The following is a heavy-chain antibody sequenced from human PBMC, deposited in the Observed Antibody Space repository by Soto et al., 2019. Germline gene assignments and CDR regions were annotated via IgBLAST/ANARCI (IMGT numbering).Heavy chain of an antibody. Sequence: GGSLRLSCAASGFTFDDYAMHWVRQAPGKGLEWVSGISWNSGSIGYADSVKGRFTISRDNAKNSLYLQRNSLRAEDTALYYCAKDVGSIAARGDYYYYYGMDVWGQGTTVTVSS. CDR3: AKDVGSIAARGDYYYYYGMDV. D-gene: IGHD6-6*01. V-gene: IGHV3-9*01. CDR1: GFTFDDYA. J-gene: IGHJ6*02. CDR2: ISWNSGSI.